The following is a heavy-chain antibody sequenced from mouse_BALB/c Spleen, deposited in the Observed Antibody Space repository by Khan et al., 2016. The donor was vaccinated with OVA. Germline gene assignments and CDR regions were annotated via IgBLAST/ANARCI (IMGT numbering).Heavy chain of an antibody. CDR3: ARGGTGGCSY. CDR2: ISSLAYTF. J-gene: IGHJ3*01. D-gene: IGHD3-1*01. V-gene: IGHV5-15*02. CDR1: GFTFSDYG. Sequence: EVELVESGGGLVQPGGSRKLSCAASGFTFSDYGMAWIRQGPGKGPAWITFISSLAYTFYSADTVTRRFTISRENAKNTRYLEMNSRRSEYTARYYCARGGTGGCSYWGQGTLVTGSA.